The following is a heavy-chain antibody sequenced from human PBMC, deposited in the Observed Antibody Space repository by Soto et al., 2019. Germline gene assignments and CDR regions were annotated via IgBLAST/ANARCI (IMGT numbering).Heavy chain of an antibody. CDR1: GFTFSSYA. J-gene: IGHJ4*02. V-gene: IGHV3-64*01. D-gene: IGHD1-26*01. Sequence: EVQLVESGGGLVQPGGSLRLSCAASGFTFSSYAMHWVRQAPGKGLEYVSAISSNGGSTYYANSVKGRFTISRDNSKNTLYLQMGSLRAEDMAVYYCARSRYSGTTLPRNDLDYWGQGTLVTVSS. CDR2: ISSNGGST. CDR3: ARSRYSGTTLPRNDLDY.